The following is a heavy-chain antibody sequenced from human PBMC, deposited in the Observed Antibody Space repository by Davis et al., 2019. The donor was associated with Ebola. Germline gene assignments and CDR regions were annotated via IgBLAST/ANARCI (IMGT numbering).Heavy chain of an antibody. V-gene: IGHV3-23*01. D-gene: IGHD6-6*01. CDR3: VKRTSGSSGWDY. J-gene: IGHJ4*02. CDR2: FRSGGDT. CDR1: GFTFINYG. Sequence: GGSLRLSCVASGFTFINYGMSWVRQAPGKGLEWVSGFRSGGDTYYADSVKGRFTVSRDNSKNALYLQMNSLRADDSGIYYCVKRTSGSSGWDYWGQGTLVTVSS.